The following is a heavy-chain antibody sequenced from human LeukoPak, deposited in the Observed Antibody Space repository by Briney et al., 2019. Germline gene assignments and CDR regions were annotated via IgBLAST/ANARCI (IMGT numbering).Heavy chain of an antibody. V-gene: IGHV5-51*01. J-gene: IGHJ4*02. CDR1: GYSFTSYW. CDR2: FYPGDSDT. CDR3: ARSHYCSGGSCYGDY. Sequence: GEPLKISGQGSGYSFTSYWSGWARQMPGKGLEWMGIFYPGDSDTRYIPSLRGQVTISADKSISTAYLQWSSLKASDTAMYYCARSHYCSGGSCYGDYWGQGTLVTVSS. D-gene: IGHD2-15*01.